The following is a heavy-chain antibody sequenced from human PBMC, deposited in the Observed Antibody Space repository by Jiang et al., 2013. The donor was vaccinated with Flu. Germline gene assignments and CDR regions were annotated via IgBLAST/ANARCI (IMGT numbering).Heavy chain of an antibody. CDR1: SGSISSHY. D-gene: IGHD2-21*02. CDR3: ARSYCGGDCYSMFGYSYYGMDV. J-gene: IGHJ6*02. Sequence: LLKPSETLSLTCTVSSGSISSHYWSWIRQLPGKGLEWIGYIHNSGTTNYNPSLKSRVTISIDTSTNQFSLKLISVTAPDTAVYYCARSYCGGDCYSMFGYSYYGMDVWGQGTTVTVSS. V-gene: IGHV4-59*08. CDR2: IHNSGTT.